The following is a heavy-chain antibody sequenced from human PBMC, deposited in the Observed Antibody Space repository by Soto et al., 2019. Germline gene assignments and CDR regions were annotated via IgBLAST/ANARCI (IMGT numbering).Heavy chain of an antibody. J-gene: IGHJ3*01. V-gene: IGHV3-53*01. D-gene: IGHD1-1*01. CDR2: LYDVDGS. CDR3: ATWHEREHAYDF. CDR1: GLTVSGNKY. Sequence: DVQLVESGGGLMQPGESLRLSCAASGLTVSGNKYLAWVRDAPGKVQEWASTLYDVDGSFYSDSVKGRFTTSSDSSKATVYLQMNDLRPAERAVYYCATWHEREHAYDFWGKGTTVTVSS.